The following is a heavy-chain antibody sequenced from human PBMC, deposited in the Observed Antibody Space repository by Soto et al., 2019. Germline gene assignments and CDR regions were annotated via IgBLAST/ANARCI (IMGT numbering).Heavy chain of an antibody. CDR1: GFTFDDYA. V-gene: IGHV3-9*01. D-gene: IGHD6-19*01. Sequence: QPGGSLRLSCAASGFTFDDYAMHWVRQAPGKGLEWVSGISWNSGSIGYADSVKGRFTISRDNAKNSLYLQMNSLRAEDTALYYCAKDKAAVDDYYYYGMDVWGQGTTVTV. CDR3: AKDKAAVDDYYYYGMDV. J-gene: IGHJ6*02. CDR2: ISWNSGSI.